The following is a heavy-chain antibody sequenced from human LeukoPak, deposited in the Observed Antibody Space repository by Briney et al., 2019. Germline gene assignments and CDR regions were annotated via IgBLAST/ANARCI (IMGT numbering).Heavy chain of an antibody. CDR2: IIPMLSIT. Sequence: SVKVSCKASGYTFTNYHIHWVRQAPGQGLEWMGRIIPMLSITNYAQKLQGRVTITADKSTNTAYMELSSLRSEDTAVYYCATYNVDYYDTSDGMDVWGQGTTVTVSS. CDR3: ATYNVDYYDTSDGMDV. V-gene: IGHV1-69*02. J-gene: IGHJ6*02. D-gene: IGHD3-22*01. CDR1: GYTFTNYH.